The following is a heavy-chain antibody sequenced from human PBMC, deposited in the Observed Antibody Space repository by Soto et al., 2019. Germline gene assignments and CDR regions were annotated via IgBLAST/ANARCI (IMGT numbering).Heavy chain of an antibody. CDR1: GFTFTSSA. V-gene: IGHV1-58*01. CDR2: IVVGSGNT. Sequence: SVKVSCKASGFTFTSSAVQWVRQARGQRLEWIGWIVVGSGNTNYAQKFQERVTITRDMSTSTAYMKLSSLRSEDTAVYYCAVGPAYCSGGSCYPGDYYYGMDVWGQGTTVTVSS. J-gene: IGHJ6*02. D-gene: IGHD2-15*01. CDR3: AVGPAYCSGGSCYPGDYYYGMDV.